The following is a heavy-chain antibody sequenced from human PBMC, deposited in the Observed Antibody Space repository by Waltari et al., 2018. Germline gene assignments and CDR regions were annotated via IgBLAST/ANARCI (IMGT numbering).Heavy chain of an antibody. Sequence: EVQLVESGGGLVQPGGSLRLSCAASGFTFSSYWMSWVRQAPGKGLEWVANIKQDGSEKYYVDSVKGRFTISRDNAKNSLYLQMNSLRAEDTAVYYCARDREYDFWSGYYGNFDYWGQGTLVTVSS. CDR2: IKQDGSEK. CDR3: ARDREYDFWSGYYGNFDY. CDR1: GFTFSSYW. D-gene: IGHD3-3*01. J-gene: IGHJ4*02. V-gene: IGHV3-7*01.